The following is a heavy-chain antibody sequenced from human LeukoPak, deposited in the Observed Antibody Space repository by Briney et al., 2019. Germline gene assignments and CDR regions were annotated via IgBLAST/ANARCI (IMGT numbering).Heavy chain of an antibody. CDR2: IWYDGSEE. V-gene: IGHV3-33*01. D-gene: IGHD3-22*01. Sequence: GGPLRLSCAASGFTFSSHGMHWVRQAPGKGLEWVSIIWYDGSEEYYADSVKGRFTISRDNSKNTLYLQMNSLRAEDTAVYYCARDGGYHSSGPFDYWGQGTLVTVSS. CDR3: ARDGGYHSSGPFDY. J-gene: IGHJ4*02. CDR1: GFTFSSHG.